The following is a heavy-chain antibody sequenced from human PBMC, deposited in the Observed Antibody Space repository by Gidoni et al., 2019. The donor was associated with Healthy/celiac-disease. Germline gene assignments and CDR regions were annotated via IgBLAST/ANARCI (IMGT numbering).Heavy chain of an antibody. CDR3: ARAGFWSGSRADY. CDR1: GFTFSDYY. Sequence: QVQLVESGGGLVKPGGSRGLPCEASGFTFSDYYMRWIRQAPGKGLEWVSYISSSSSYTNYADSVKGRFTISRDNAKNSLYLQMNSLRAEDTAVYYCARAGFWSGSRADYWGQGTLVTVSS. CDR2: ISSSSSYT. D-gene: IGHD3-3*01. J-gene: IGHJ4*02. V-gene: IGHV3-11*05.